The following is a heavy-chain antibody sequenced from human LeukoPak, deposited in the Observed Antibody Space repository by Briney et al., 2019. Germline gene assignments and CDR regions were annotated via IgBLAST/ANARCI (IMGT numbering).Heavy chain of an antibody. V-gene: IGHV4-59*01. J-gene: IGHJ4*02. CDR3: ARAAGQLERRYFDY. D-gene: IGHD1-1*01. CDR1: GGSISSYY. Sequence: PSETLSLTCTVSGGSISSYYWSWIRQPPGKGLEWIGYIYYSGSTNYNPSLKSRVTISVDTSKNQFSLKLSSVTAADTAVYYCARAAGQLERRYFDYWGQGTLVTVSS. CDR2: IYYSGST.